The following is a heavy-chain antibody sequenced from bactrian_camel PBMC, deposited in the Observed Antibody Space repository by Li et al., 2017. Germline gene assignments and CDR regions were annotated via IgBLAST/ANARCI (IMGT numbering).Heavy chain of an antibody. CDR1: GSIFSMCA. J-gene: IGHJ4*01. D-gene: IGHD6*01. CDR2: ISSDGTT. V-gene: IGHV3S53*01. Sequence: HVQLVESGGGSVQAGGSLKLSCVVSGSIFSMCAMGWYRQAPGKQPLERELIASISSDGTTTYTDSVKGRVTISQDYAKNTMYLQMNSLKTEDTAVYYCAPAGRSYVDIKCRARLGQGTQVTVS.